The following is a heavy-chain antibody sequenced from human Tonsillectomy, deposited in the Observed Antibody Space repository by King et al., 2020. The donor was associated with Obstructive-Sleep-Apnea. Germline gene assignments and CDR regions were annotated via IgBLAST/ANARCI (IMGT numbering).Heavy chain of an antibody. CDR3: ARDDYAAFDS. Sequence: QLQESGPGLVKPSQTLSLTCTVSGDSISSGGYYWSWIRQHPGKGLEWIGFIYYSGSTYYNPSLESRVTISIDTSKNQFSLKLTSVTAADTAVYYCARDDYAAFDSWGQGTLVTVSS. CDR2: IYYSGST. J-gene: IGHJ3*02. D-gene: IGHD4/OR15-4a*01. CDR1: GDSISSGGYY. V-gene: IGHV4-31*03.